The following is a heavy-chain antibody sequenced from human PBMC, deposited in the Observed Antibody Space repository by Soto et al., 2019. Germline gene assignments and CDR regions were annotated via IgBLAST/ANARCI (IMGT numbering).Heavy chain of an antibody. CDR3: ARDWIGGTTFRGYLDY. CDR1: GSIFTGYG. Sequence: GGSLRLSCAASGSIFTGYGMHWVRQAPGKGLEWVAVIWFDGSNKYYADSVKGRFIISRDNSKNMLYLQMNSLRVEDTAVYYCARDWIGGTTFRGYLDYCGQGTLVTVSS. V-gene: IGHV3-33*01. CDR2: IWFDGSNK. J-gene: IGHJ4*02. D-gene: IGHD1-1*01.